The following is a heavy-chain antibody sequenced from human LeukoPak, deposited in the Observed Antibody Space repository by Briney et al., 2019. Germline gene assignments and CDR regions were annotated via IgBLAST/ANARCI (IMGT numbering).Heavy chain of an antibody. D-gene: IGHD1-1*01. V-gene: IGHV3-21*01. J-gene: IGHJ5*02. CDR2: IDSSGTYK. Sequence: SSIDSSGTYKYYSDAVKGRFTISRDNAKSSLYLQLNRLRAEDTAVYYCARGNVGTPEWFDPWGQGTLVTVSS. CDR3: ARGNVGTPEWFDP.